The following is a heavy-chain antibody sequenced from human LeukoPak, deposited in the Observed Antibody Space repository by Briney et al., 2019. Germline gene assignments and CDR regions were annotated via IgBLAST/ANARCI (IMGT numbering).Heavy chain of an antibody. J-gene: IGHJ4*02. V-gene: IGHV4-34*01. CDR2: INHSGST. CDR1: GGSFSGYY. CDR3: ARYNWNHLGIDY. D-gene: IGHD1-14*01. Sequence: SETLSLTCAVYGGSFSGYYWSWICQPPGKGLEWIGEINHSGSTNYNPSLKSRVTISVDTSKNQFSLKLSSVTAADTAVYYCARYNWNHLGIDYWGQGTLVTVSS.